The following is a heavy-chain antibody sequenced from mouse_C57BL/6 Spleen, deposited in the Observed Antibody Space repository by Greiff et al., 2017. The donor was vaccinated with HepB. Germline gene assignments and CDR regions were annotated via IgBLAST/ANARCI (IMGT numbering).Heavy chain of an antibody. J-gene: IGHJ2*01. V-gene: IGHV1-26*01. Sequence: VQLQQSGPELVKPGASVKISCKASGYTFTDYYMNWVKQSHGKSLEWIGDINPNNGGTSYNQKFKGKATLTVDKSSSTAYMELRSLTSEDSAVYYCARRGDYDAFDYWGQGTTLTVSS. D-gene: IGHD2-4*01. CDR3: ARRGDYDAFDY. CDR1: GYTFTDYY. CDR2: INPNNGGT.